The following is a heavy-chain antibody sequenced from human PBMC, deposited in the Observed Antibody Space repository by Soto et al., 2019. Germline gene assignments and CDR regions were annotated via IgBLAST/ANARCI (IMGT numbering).Heavy chain of an antibody. D-gene: IGHD2-2*01. CDR1: GGSISSSSNYY. CDR2: IYYSGNT. J-gene: IGHJ4*02. V-gene: IGHV4-39*01. Sequence: PSETLSLTCTVSGGSISSSSNYYWGWILQPPGKGLEWIGSIYYSGNTYYSPSLKSRVTLSVDTSKNQFSLNLNSVTAADTAVYYCVTTAAYCNGISCYDFDNWGQGTLVTVSS. CDR3: VTTAAYCNGISCYDFDN.